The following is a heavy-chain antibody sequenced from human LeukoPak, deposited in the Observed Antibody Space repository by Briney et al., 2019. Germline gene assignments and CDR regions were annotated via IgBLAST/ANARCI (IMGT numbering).Heavy chain of an antibody. J-gene: IGHJ4*02. D-gene: IGHD2-15*01. CDR3: AIPLGHCSGGSCYSAGRDY. CDR1: GGSISSSSYY. V-gene: IGHV4-39*07. Sequence: PSETLSLTCTVSGGSISSSSYYWGWIRQPPGKGLEWIGSIYYSGTTYYNPSLKSRVTISVDTSKNQFSLKLSSVTAADTAVYYCAIPLGHCSGGSCYSAGRDYWGQGTLVTVSS. CDR2: IYYSGTT.